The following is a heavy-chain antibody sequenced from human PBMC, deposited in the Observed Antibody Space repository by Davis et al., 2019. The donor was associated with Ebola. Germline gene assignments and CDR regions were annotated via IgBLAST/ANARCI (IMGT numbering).Heavy chain of an antibody. V-gene: IGHV4-61*09. CDR3: ARDYYYYYMDV. J-gene: IGHJ6*03. Sequence: PSETLSLTCTVSGDSLSSGSYYWSWIRQPAGKGLEWIGHIYTSEHTKYNPSLKSRVTISIDTSKDQFSLKLSSVTAADTAVYYCARDYYYYYMDVWGKGTTVTVSS. CDR2: IYTSEHT. CDR1: GDSLSSGSYY.